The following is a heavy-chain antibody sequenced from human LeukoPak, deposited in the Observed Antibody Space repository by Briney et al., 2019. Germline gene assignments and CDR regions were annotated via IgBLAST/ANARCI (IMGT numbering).Heavy chain of an antibody. CDR3: ARDFPRSKPGIAIYNWFDP. CDR1: GYTFTGDY. J-gene: IGHJ5*02. CDR2: INPNSGAT. Sequence: ASVKVSCKASGYTFTGDYVHWVRQAPGQGLEWMGWINPNSGATNYAQKFQGRLTMTRDTSISTAYMDLSSLTSDDTAVYYCARDFPRSKPGIAIYNWFDPWGQGTLVTVSS. D-gene: IGHD6-13*01. V-gene: IGHV1-2*02.